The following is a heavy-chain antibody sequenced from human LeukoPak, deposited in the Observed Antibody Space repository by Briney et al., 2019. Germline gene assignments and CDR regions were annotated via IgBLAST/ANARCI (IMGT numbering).Heavy chain of an antibody. CDR1: GYTLAELS. D-gene: IGHD1-26*01. J-gene: IGHJ4*02. Sequence: GASVKVPCKVSGYTLAELSMHWVRQAPGKGLEWMGGFDPEDGETIYAQKFQGRVTMTEDTSTDTAYMELSSLRSEDTAVYYCATGLNLWELSLDYWGQGTLVTVSS. CDR2: FDPEDGET. CDR3: ATGLNLWELSLDY. V-gene: IGHV1-24*01.